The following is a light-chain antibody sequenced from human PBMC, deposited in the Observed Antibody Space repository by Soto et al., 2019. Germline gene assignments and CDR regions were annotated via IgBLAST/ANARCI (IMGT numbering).Light chain of an antibody. J-gene: IGKJ4*01. Sequence: DIQMTQSPSTLSASVGDRVSITCRASESISSWLAWYQQKPGKAPKILINKASNLESGVPSRFSGCGSGTEFTLPISSLQPDDFATYYCQQYNTYPLTFGGGNKVEIK. CDR3: QQYNTYPLT. CDR1: ESISSW. V-gene: IGKV1-5*03. CDR2: KAS.